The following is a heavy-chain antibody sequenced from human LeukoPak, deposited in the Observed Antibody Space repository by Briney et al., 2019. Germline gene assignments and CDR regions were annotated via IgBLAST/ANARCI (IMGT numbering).Heavy chain of an antibody. Sequence: GGSLRLSCAASGFTVSSSYMNWVRQAPGKGLEWVSLIYSGGGTYYADSVKGRFTVSRDNSKNTLYLQMNSLRAEDTAVYYCARNYYDSSAYYYFDYWGQGTLVTVSS. V-gene: IGHV3-66*01. CDR2: IYSGGGT. CDR3: ARNYYDSSAYYYFDY. J-gene: IGHJ4*02. CDR1: GFTVSSSY. D-gene: IGHD3-22*01.